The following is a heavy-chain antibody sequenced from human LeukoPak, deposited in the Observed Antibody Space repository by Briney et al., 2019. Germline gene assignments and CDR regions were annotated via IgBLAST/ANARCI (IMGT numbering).Heavy chain of an antibody. J-gene: IGHJ5*01. CDR2: TYYRSKWNN. D-gene: IGHD1-26*01. CDR3: ARLVGASWFDS. V-gene: IGHV6-1*01. CDR1: GDSVSTNSAT. Sequence: SQTLSLTCAISGDSVSTNSATWTWLRQSPSRGLEWLGRTYYRSKWNNDYAVSMKSRMTINPDTSKNQFSLQLNSVTPEDTAVYYCARLVGASWFDSWGQGTLVTVSS.